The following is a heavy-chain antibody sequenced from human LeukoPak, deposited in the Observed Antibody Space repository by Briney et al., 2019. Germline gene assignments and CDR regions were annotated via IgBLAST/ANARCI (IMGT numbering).Heavy chain of an antibody. D-gene: IGHD2-21*02. CDR2: INQDASEI. J-gene: IGHJ4*02. Sequence: GGSLRLSCAASGFTFSTYWLNWYRQAPGKGLEWVGNINQDASEINYVDSVRGRFTISRDNAKNSLHLQMNSLRAEDTAVYYCATDRDNSDWQKRFDSWGQGTLVTVSS. CDR1: GFTFSTYW. CDR3: ATDRDNSDWQKRFDS. V-gene: IGHV3-7*01.